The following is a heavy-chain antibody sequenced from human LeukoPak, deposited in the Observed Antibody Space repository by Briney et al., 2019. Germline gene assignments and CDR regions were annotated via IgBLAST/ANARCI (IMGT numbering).Heavy chain of an antibody. J-gene: IGHJ4*02. Sequence: PGGSLRLSCAASGFTFSSYAMHWVRQAPGKGLEWVAVISYDGSNKYYAGSVKGRFTISRDNSKNTLYLQMNSLRAEDTAVYYCAKGFGGSNFDYWGQGTLVTVSS. CDR3: AKGFGGSNFDY. V-gene: IGHV3-30-3*01. D-gene: IGHD2-15*01. CDR1: GFTFSSYA. CDR2: ISYDGSNK.